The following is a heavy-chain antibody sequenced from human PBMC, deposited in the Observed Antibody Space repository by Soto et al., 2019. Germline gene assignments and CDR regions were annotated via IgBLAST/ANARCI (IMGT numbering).Heavy chain of an antibody. CDR3: AKDRRAGGNSAFYFDF. D-gene: IGHD3-16*01. V-gene: IGHV3-23*01. CDR1: GFKFSNYA. Sequence: LRLSCAASGFKFSNYAMSWVRRAPGKGLEWVSLISATGGGTYYADSVKGRFTISRDNSHNTLYLQVHSLTAEDTAVYYCAKDRRAGGNSAFYFDFWGQGAQVTVSS. J-gene: IGHJ4*02. CDR2: ISATGGGT.